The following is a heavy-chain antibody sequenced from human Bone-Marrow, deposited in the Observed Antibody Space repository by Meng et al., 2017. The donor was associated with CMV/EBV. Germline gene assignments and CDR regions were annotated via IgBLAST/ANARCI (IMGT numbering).Heavy chain of an antibody. V-gene: IGHV1-69*05. CDR2: IIPIFGTA. CDR1: GGTFSSYA. CDR3: ARSLGGCSSTSCLDYYYGMDV. D-gene: IGHD2-2*01. Sequence: SVKVSCKASGGTFSSYAISWVRQAPGQGLEWMGGIIPIFGTANYAQKFQGRVTITTDESTSTAYMELSSLRSEDTAVYYCARSLGGCSSTSCLDYYYGMDVWGQGTTVTVYS. J-gene: IGHJ6*02.